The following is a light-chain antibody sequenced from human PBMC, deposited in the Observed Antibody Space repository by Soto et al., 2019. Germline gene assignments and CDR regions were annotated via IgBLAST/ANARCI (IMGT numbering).Light chain of an antibody. J-gene: IGLJ1*01. V-gene: IGLV1-47*02. CDR2: SDN. Sequence: QSVLTQPPSASGTPGQRVTISCSGSSSNIGSNYVYWYQQLPGTAPKLLIFSDNQRPSGVPDRFSGSKSGTSASLAISGLRSEDEADYYCAAWDDSLRGCVFGTGTKLTVL. CDR3: AAWDDSLRGCV. CDR1: SSNIGSNY.